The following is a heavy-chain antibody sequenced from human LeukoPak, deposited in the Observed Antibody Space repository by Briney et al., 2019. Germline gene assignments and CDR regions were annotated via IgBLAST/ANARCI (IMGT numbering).Heavy chain of an antibody. CDR3: ARDGRDIAAAGNFDY. CDR1: GYTFTSYG. Sequence: GASVKVSCKASGYTFTSYGISWVRQAPGHGLEWMGWISAYNGNTNYAQKLQGRVTMTTDTSTSTANMELRSLRSDDTAVYYCARDGRDIAAAGNFDYWGQGTLVSVSS. D-gene: IGHD6-13*01. CDR2: ISAYNGNT. V-gene: IGHV1-18*01. J-gene: IGHJ4*02.